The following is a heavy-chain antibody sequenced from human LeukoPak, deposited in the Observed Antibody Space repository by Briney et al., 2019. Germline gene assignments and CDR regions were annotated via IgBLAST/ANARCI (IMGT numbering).Heavy chain of an antibody. CDR2: IYYSGST. Sequence: SETLSLTCTVSGGSISSYYWSWIRQPPGKGLEWIGYIYYSGSTNYNPSLKSRVTISVDTSKNQLSLKLSSVTAADTAVYYCARYDAGDYDYVWGSYRILPDAFDIWGQGTMVTVSS. CDR3: ARYDAGDYDYVWGSYRILPDAFDI. J-gene: IGHJ3*02. CDR1: GGSISSYY. V-gene: IGHV4-59*08. D-gene: IGHD3-16*02.